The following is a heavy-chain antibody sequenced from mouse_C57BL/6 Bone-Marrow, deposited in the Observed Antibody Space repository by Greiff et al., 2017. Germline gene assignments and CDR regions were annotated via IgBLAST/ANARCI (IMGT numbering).Heavy chain of an antibody. J-gene: IGHJ2*01. CDR1: GYTFTDYY. V-gene: IGHV1-76*01. D-gene: IGHD2-4*01. CDR3: ARQGLRPLYFDY. Sequence: VQLQQSGAELVRPGASVKLSCKASGYTFTDYYINWVKQRPGQGLEWIARIYPGSGNTYYNEKFKGKATLTAEKSSSTAYMQLSSLTSEDSAVYFCARQGLRPLYFDYWGQGTTLTVSS. CDR2: IYPGSGNT.